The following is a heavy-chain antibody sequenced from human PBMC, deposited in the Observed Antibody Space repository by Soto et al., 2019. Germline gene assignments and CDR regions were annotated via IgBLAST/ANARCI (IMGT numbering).Heavy chain of an antibody. CDR3: AGGEFVAFFDF. D-gene: IGHD3-16*01. Sequence: DVQLVETGGGLVKPGGSLRLSCAASGFTFTAYSMNWVRQAPGKGLEWVSSFSSSRGHIYYAESVKGRFTISRDNAKKSLYWKMNTRRAEDTVMYSWAGGEFVAFFDFWAQGPLVPVSS. V-gene: IGHV3-21*01. J-gene: IGHJ4*02. CDR2: FSSSRGHI. CDR1: GFTFTAYS.